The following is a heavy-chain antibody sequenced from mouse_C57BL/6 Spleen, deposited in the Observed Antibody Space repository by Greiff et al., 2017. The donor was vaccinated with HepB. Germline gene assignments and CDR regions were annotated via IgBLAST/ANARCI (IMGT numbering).Heavy chain of an antibody. D-gene: IGHD1-1*01. CDR2: IDPENGDT. CDR1: GFNIKDDY. V-gene: IGHV14-4*01. Sequence: EVMLVESGAELVRPGASVKLSCTASGFNIKDDYMHWVKQRPEQGLEWIGWIDPENGDTEYASKFRGKATITADTSSNTAYLQLSSLTSEDTAVYYCTSYYGSSLDYFDYWGQGTTLTVSS. CDR3: TSYYGSSLDYFDY. J-gene: IGHJ2*01.